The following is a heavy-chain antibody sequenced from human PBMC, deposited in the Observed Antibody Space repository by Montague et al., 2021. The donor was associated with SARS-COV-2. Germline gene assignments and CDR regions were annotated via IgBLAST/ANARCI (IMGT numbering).Heavy chain of an antibody. D-gene: IGHD4-23*01. V-gene: IGHV4-59*02. CDR2: IFYSGST. CDR1: GDSVNRND. J-gene: IGHJ4*02. Sequence: SETLSLTCSVSGDSVNRNDWSWVRQPPGKGLEWLGYIFYSGSTYNPSLNSRVTMSLDTSKNHFSLNLISVTAADTAVYYCAKASRGYGGDFDSWGQGTLVIVSS. CDR3: AKASRGYGGDFDS.